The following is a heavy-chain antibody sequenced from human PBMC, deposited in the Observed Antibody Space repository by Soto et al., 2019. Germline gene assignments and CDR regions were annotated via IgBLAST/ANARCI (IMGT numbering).Heavy chain of an antibody. J-gene: IGHJ3*01. CDR2: IYYSGCT. V-gene: IGHV4-59*01. D-gene: IGHD3-10*01. Sequence: QVQLQESCPGLVKPSETLSLTCTVSGGSISSYYWSWIRQPPGKELEWIGSIYYSGCTNYNPSLKCRFTRSVGTAKNRFSLKLSPGTAADTAVYYRARRYGSGFECWGQGTMVTVSS. CDR3: ARRYGSGFEC. CDR1: GGSISSYY.